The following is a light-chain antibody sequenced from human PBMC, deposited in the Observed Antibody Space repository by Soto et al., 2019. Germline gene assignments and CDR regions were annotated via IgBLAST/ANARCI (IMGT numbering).Light chain of an antibody. J-gene: IGKJ5*01. Sequence: EIVLTQSPGTLSLSPGERPTLCCRASQSVSSSYLAWYQQKPGQAPRLLIYGASSRATGISDRFSGSGSGTDFTLTISRLEPEDFAVYYCQHYVSPPITFGQGTRLEIK. CDR1: QSVSSSY. V-gene: IGKV3-20*01. CDR2: GAS. CDR3: QHYVSPPIT.